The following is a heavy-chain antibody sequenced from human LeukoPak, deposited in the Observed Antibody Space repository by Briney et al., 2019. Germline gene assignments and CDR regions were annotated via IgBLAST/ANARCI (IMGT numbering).Heavy chain of an antibody. CDR2: IKRKTDGGTT. Sequence: GGSLRLSCAASGFSFNDAWMSWVRQAPGKGLEWVGRIKRKTDGGTTDYAAPVKGRFTISRDDSKTSLYLQMNNLKTEDTAVYYCATDTRRVVVPKWGQGTLVTVSS. CDR1: GFSFNDAW. D-gene: IGHD2-15*01. V-gene: IGHV3-15*01. CDR3: ATDTRRVVVPK. J-gene: IGHJ4*02.